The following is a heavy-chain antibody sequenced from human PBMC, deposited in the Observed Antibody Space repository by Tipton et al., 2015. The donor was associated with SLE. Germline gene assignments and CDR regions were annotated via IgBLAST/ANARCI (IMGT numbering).Heavy chain of an antibody. D-gene: IGHD2-15*01. J-gene: IGHJ4*02. V-gene: IGHV1-69*01. CDR1: GGTFSSYP. Sequence: QLVQSGAEVKKPGSSVKVSCKASGGTFSSYPFSWVRQAPGQGLDWMGGIIPIFGTANYAQKFQGRVTITADESTSTVYMELSSLRSEDTAVYYCARVGGSGPGYFDYWGQGTLVTVSS. CDR2: IIPIFGTA. CDR3: ARVGGSGPGYFDY.